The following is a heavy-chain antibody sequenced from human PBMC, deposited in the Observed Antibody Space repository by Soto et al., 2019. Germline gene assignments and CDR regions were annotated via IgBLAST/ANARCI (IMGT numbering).Heavy chain of an antibody. V-gene: IGHV3-30*03. CDR3: VTGSEVARQELDY. J-gene: IGHJ4*02. D-gene: IGHD2-15*01. CDR1: GFSFSNCG. CDR2: ISSDGSDK. Sequence: QVQLVESGGGVVQPGMSLRLSCAASGFSFSNCGMHWVRQAPGKGLEWVAAISSDGSDKYYSEFVKGRFTISRDNSKNTLFLQINSLRVEDTAVYYCVTGSEVARQELDYWGQGTLVTVSS.